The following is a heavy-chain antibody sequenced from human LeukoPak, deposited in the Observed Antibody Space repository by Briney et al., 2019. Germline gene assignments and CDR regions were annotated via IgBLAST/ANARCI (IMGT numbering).Heavy chain of an antibody. J-gene: IGHJ5*02. CDR1: GGTFSSYA. D-gene: IGHD2/OR15-2a*01. V-gene: IGHV1-69*05. CDR3: ARLPKNKNWFDP. Sequence: SVKVSCKASGGTFSSYAISWVRQAPGLGLEWMGRIIPIFGTANYAQKFQGRVTITTVESTSTAYMELSSLRSEDTAVYYCARLPKNKNWFDPWGQGTLVTVSS. CDR2: IIPIFGTA.